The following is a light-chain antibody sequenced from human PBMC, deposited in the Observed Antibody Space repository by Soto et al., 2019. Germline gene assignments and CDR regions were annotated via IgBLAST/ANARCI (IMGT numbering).Light chain of an antibody. CDR2: KAS. Sequence: DIQMTQSPSTLSASVGDRVTITCRASQSISSWLAWYQQKPGKAPKLLIYKASSLESGVPSRFSGSGSGTEFTLTISSLQPDDFATYYCLQDYNYPHTFGQGTKVDIK. V-gene: IGKV1-5*03. CDR1: QSISSW. CDR3: LQDYNYPHT. J-gene: IGKJ2*01.